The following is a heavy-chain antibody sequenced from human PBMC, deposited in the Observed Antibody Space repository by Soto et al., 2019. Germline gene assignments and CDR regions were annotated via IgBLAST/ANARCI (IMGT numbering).Heavy chain of an antibody. V-gene: IGHV3-23*01. Sequence: WWSLRLSCAASGFTFDDFGMGGVRLAPGKGLEWVSAIRDSGFDTYPADSVQGRFSISRDNSRNTLSLQMNSLRVEDTAIYYCAVLDKTSTFVQYWGQGTQVTVSS. CDR2: IRDSGFDT. J-gene: IGHJ4*02. D-gene: IGHD2-2*01. CDR3: AVLDKTSTFVQY. CDR1: GFTFDDFG.